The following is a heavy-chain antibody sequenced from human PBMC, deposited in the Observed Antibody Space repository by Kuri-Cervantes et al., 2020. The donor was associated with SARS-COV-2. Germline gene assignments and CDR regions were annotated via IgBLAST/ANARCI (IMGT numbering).Heavy chain of an antibody. CDR3: ARLDGYIEH. CDR2: ISYDGSNK. Sequence: GESLKISCAASGFTFSSYAMHWVRQAPGKGLEWVAVISYDGSNKYYADSVKGRFTISRDNSKYTLYLQMNSLRAEDTAVYYCARLDGYIEHWGQGTLVTVSS. V-gene: IGHV3-30-3*01. J-gene: IGHJ5*02. D-gene: IGHD5-24*01. CDR1: GFTFSSYA.